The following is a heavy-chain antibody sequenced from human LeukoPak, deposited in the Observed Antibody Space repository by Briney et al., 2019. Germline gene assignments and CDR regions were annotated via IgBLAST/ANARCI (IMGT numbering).Heavy chain of an antibody. D-gene: IGHD6-13*01. CDR3: ARDGHNSSWYRPVRAFDI. J-gene: IGHJ3*02. Sequence: SETLSLTCTVSGGSISSSSYYWGWIRQPPGKGLEWIGSIYYSGSTYYNPSLKSRVTISVDTSKNQFSLKLSSVTAADTAVYYCARDGHNSSWYRPVRAFDIWGQGTMVTVSS. CDR1: GGSISSSSYY. CDR2: IYYSGST. V-gene: IGHV4-39*07.